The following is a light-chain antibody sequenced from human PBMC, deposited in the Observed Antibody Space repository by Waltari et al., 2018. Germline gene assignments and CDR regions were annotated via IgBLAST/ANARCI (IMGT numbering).Light chain of an antibody. CDR3: QSYDSSLRTYA. V-gene: IGLV1-40*01. CDR2: DND. J-gene: IGLJ1*01. Sequence: QSVLTQPPSVSGAPGQRVTISCTGSSSNVGSVYDIHWYQQLPGTAPKLLIYDNDNRPSGVPDRFSGSKSGTSASLAITGLQAEDEADYYCQSYDSSLRTYAFGTGTKVTVL. CDR1: SSNVGSVYD.